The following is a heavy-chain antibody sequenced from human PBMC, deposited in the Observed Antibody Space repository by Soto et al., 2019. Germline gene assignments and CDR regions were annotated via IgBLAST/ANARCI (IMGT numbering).Heavy chain of an antibody. CDR2: IYYIGST. D-gene: IGHD6-25*01. CDR1: GGSISNYY. V-gene: IGHV4-59*01. CDR3: AWAAAGGDVFDI. J-gene: IGHJ3*02. Sequence: QVQLQESGPGLLKSSETLSLTCTVSGGSISNYYWSWIRQPPGKGLEWIGYIYYIGSTNYNPSLKRRVTMSIVTSKNQFSVKLSSMTAADTAVYYCAWAAAGGDVFDIWGLGTMVTVSS.